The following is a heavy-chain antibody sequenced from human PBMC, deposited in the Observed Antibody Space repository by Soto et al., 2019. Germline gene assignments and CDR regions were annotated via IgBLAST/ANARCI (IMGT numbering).Heavy chain of an antibody. CDR2: INTNTGNP. V-gene: IGHV7-4-1*01. CDR3: ARDLLSVLATVPYYYFSMDV. J-gene: IGHJ6*01. D-gene: IGHD2-15*01. CDR1: GYTFTSYA. Sequence: ASVKVSCKASGYTFTSYAMNWVRQAPGQGLEWMGWINTNTGNPTYAQGFTGRFVFSLDTSVSTAYLHICSLKAADTAVYYCARDLLSVLATVPYYYFSMDVSRQSTTVTDSS.